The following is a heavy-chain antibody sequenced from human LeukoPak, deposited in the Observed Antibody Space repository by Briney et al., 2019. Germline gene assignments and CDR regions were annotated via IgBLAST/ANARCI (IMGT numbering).Heavy chain of an antibody. V-gene: IGHV3-23*01. CDR1: GFTFSSYG. CDR3: AKGDCSGGSCYPNFDY. CDR2: IGSSNSDT. J-gene: IGHJ4*02. D-gene: IGHD2-15*01. Sequence: GGSLRLSCAASGFTFSSYGMSWVRQAPGKGLEWVSTIGSSNSDTYYTDSVKGRFTISRDNSKNTLYLQMNSLRAEDTAVYYCAKGDCSGGSCYPNFDYWGQGTLVTVSS.